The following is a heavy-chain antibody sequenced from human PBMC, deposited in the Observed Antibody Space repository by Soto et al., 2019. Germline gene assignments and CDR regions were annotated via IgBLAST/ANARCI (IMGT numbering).Heavy chain of an antibody. CDR3: AREDGSGSYYHFDN. J-gene: IGHJ4*02. V-gene: IGHV1-18*01. CDR1: GYTFTSYG. CDR2: ISVYNGNT. D-gene: IGHD3-10*01. Sequence: ASVKVSCKASGYTFTSYGISWVRQAPGQGLEWMGWISVYNGNTNYAQNLQGRVTMTRDTSTSTAYMEMRSLTSDDTAVYYCAREDGSGSYYHFDNWGQGTLVTVSS.